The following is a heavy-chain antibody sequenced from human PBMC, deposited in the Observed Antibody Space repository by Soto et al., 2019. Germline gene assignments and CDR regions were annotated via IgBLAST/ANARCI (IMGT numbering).Heavy chain of an antibody. CDR2: ISYDGSNK. CDR1: GFTFSSYA. D-gene: IGHD3-9*01. Sequence: GESLRLSCAASGFTFSSYAMHWVRQPPGKGLEWVAVISYDGSNKYYADSVKGRFTISRDNSKNRVYMHRNRLRAEDKAVYYCARDPRWARVLRYFDWFPGGWFDPWGQGTLVTVSS. CDR3: ARDPRWARVLRYFDWFPGGWFDP. V-gene: IGHV3-30-3*01. J-gene: IGHJ5*02.